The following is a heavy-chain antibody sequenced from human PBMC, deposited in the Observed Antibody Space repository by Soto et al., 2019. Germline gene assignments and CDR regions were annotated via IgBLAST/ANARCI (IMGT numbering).Heavy chain of an antibody. D-gene: IGHD3-22*01. CDR3: AKEHYFDRCDWYSAL. J-gene: IGHJ2*01. CDR1: GFPARRTV. V-gene: IGHV3-21*04. CDR2: ISSSSSYI. Sequence: GGCLRLGLASSGFPARRTVVDGLHKSPVKGLEWVSSISSSSSYIYYADSVKRRFTISRHNAKNSLYLKMNSLRAEDTAVYYCAKEHYFDRCDWYSALLGSRT.